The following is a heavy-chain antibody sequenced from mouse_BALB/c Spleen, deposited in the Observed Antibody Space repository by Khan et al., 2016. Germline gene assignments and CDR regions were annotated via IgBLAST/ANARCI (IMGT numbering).Heavy chain of an antibody. V-gene: IGHV4-1*02. CDR2: INTESSSI. CDR1: GFDFSRFW. D-gene: IGHD2-1*01. CDR3: ACGNYYAMDY. Sequence: EVKLPESGGGLVQPGGSLRLSCAASGFDFSRFWMNWVRQAPGKGLEWIGEINTESSSINYTPSLKDKFIISRDNAKNTLLLQMSNVRSEDTALYYCACGNYYAMDYWGQGTSVTVSS. J-gene: IGHJ4*01.